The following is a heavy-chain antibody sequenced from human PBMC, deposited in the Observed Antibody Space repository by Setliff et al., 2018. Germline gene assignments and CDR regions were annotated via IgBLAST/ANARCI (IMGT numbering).Heavy chain of an antibody. Sequence: SETLSLTCAVYGGSFSGYYWSWIRQPPGKGLEWIGEINHSGSTNYNPSLKSRVTISVDTSKNQFSLKLSSVTAADTAVYYCARGRGRYRASGTGLDYWGQGTLVTVSS. J-gene: IGHJ4*02. V-gene: IGHV4-34*01. CDR2: INHSGST. CDR3: ARGRGRYRASGTGLDY. CDR1: GGSFSGYY. D-gene: IGHD6-19*01.